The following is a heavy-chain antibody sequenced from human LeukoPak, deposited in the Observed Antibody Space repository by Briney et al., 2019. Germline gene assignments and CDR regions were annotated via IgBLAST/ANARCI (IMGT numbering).Heavy chain of an antibody. J-gene: IGHJ5*02. CDR3: ARDLLGTAMVRVGDNWFDP. D-gene: IGHD5-18*01. Sequence: EASVKVSCKTSGYTFTGYYMHWVRQAPGQGLEWMGWINPNSGGTNYAQKFQGRVTMTRDTSISTAYMELSRLRSDDTAVYYCARDLLGTAMVRVGDNWFDPWGQGTLVTVSS. V-gene: IGHV1-2*02. CDR1: GYTFTGYY. CDR2: INPNSGGT.